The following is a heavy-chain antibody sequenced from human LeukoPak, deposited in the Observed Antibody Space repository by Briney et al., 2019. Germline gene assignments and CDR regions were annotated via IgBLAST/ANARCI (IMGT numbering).Heavy chain of an antibody. CDR1: GYTFTGYY. J-gene: IGHJ6*04. CDR2: INPNSGDT. Sequence: ASVKVSCKASGYTFTGYYIHWVRQAPGQGLEWMGWINPNSGDTNFAQKFQGRVTMTRDTSINTAYMQLSGLTSDDTAVYYCAKDRYGDYVYYAMDVWGKGTTVTVSS. V-gene: IGHV1-2*02. CDR3: AKDRYGDYVYYAMDV. D-gene: IGHD4-17*01.